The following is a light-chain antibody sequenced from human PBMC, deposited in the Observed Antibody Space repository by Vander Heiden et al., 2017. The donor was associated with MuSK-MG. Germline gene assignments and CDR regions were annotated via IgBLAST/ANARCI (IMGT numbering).Light chain of an antibody. V-gene: IGLV3-1*01. CDR3: QAWDSSHVV. J-gene: IGLJ2*01. CDR2: QNS. Sequence: SYEVTQPPSVSVSPGQTASITCSGDKLGAKYACWYQQKPGQSPVLVIYQNSKRPSGIPDRFSGSNSGNTATLTISGTEAEDEAYYYCQAWDSSHVVFGGGTKLTVL. CDR1: KLGAKY.